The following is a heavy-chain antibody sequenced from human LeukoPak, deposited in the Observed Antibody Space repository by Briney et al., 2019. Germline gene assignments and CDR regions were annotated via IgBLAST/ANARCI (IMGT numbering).Heavy chain of an antibody. J-gene: IGHJ6*03. V-gene: IGHV1-8*01. CDR2: MNPNNGNT. CDR1: GYTLTSSD. Sequence: GASVKVSCKASGYTLTSSDINWVRQAPGQGLEWMASMNPNNGNTAYARKFQGRVTMTRNTSIGTAYLELSALRSEDTAVYYCARLHWESGGIYFYYYMDVWGKGTTVTVSS. D-gene: IGHD3-16*01. CDR3: ARLHWESGGIYFYYYMDV.